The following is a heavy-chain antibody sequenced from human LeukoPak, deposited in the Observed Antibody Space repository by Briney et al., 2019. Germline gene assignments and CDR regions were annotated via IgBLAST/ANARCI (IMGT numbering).Heavy chain of an antibody. CDR3: ATEGYSHYYYGMDV. Sequence: ASVTVSCKVSGYTLTELSMHWVRQAPGKGLEWMGGFDPEDGETIYAQKFQGRVTMTEDTSTDTAYMELSSLRSEDTAVYYCATEGYSHYYYGMDVWGQGTTVTVSS. CDR1: GYTLTELS. J-gene: IGHJ6*02. V-gene: IGHV1-24*01. D-gene: IGHD5-18*01. CDR2: FDPEDGET.